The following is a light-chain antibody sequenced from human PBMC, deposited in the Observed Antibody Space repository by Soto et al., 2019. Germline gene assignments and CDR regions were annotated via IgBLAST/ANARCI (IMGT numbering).Light chain of an antibody. Sequence: QSVLTQPPSVSGAPGQRVTISCTGSSSNIGAGYDVHWYQQLPGTAPKLLIYGNSNRPSGVPDRFSGSKSGTSASLAIPGLQAEAEADYYCQSYDSSLSVVFGGGTKLTVL. CDR1: SSNIGAGYD. V-gene: IGLV1-40*01. CDR3: QSYDSSLSVV. CDR2: GNS. J-gene: IGLJ2*01.